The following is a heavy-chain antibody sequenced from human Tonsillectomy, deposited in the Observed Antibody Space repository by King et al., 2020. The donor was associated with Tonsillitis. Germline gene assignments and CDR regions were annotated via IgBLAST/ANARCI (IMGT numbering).Heavy chain of an antibody. CDR1: GFTFSSYA. D-gene: IGHD3-16*02. V-gene: IGHV3-30*04. CDR3: AREGGDYVWGTYPPGDY. Sequence: QLVQSGGGVVQPGRSLRVSCAASGFTFSSYAMHWVRQAPGKGLEWVTLISYDGSNEYYADSVKGRFTISRDNSKNTLFLQMNSLRAEDTAVYYCAREGGDYVWGTYPPGDYWGQGTLVTVSS. CDR2: ISYDGSNE. J-gene: IGHJ4*02.